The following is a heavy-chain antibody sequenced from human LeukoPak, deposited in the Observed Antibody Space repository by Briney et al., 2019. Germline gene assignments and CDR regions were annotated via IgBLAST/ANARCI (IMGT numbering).Heavy chain of an antibody. V-gene: IGHV5-51*01. CDR3: ARHASSSRVAYDV. CDR1: VFSFTNYW. D-gene: IGHD2-2*01. CDR2: IYPGDSDT. Sequence: GESLKISCKASVFSFTNYWIAWVRQTPGQGLEWMGSIYPGDSDTRYNPSFQGQVTISADKSIKTAYLRWSDLKASDTAMYYCARHASSSRVAYDVWGQGTMVTVSS. J-gene: IGHJ3*01.